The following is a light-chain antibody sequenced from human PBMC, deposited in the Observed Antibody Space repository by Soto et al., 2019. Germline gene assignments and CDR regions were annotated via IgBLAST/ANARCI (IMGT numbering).Light chain of an antibody. CDR2: AAS. V-gene: IGKV1-39*01. CDR3: QQSYSTPPT. Sequence: DIQMTQSPSSLSASVGDRVTITCRASQSISSYLNWYQQKPGKAPKLLIYAASSLQSGVPSRFSGSGSWTDFTLTISSLQPEDFETYYCQQSYSTPPTFGQGTKVEIK. CDR1: QSISSY. J-gene: IGKJ1*01.